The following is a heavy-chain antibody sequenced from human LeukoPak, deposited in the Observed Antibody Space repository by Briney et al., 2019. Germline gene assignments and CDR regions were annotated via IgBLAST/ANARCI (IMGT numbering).Heavy chain of an antibody. CDR2: ISAYNGNT. V-gene: IGHV1-18*01. Sequence: ASVKVSCKASGYTFTSYGISWVRQAPGQGLEWMGWISAYNGNTNYAQKFQGRVTITADKSTSTAYMELSSLRSEDTAVYYCARDSSSWSGGFGMDVWGQGTTVTVSS. CDR1: GYTFTSYG. CDR3: ARDSSSWSGGFGMDV. J-gene: IGHJ6*02. D-gene: IGHD6-13*01.